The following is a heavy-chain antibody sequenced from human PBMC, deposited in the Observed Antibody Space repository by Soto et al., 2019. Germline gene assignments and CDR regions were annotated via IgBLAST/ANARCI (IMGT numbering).Heavy chain of an antibody. CDR2: FDPEDGET. CDR1: GYTLTELA. CDR3: ATDSKPQTYYDSSGYPGPFDY. J-gene: IGHJ4*02. D-gene: IGHD3-22*01. V-gene: IGHV1-24*01. Sequence: GASVKVSCKVSGYTLTELAMHWGRQAPGKGLERMGGFDPEDGETIYAQKFQGRVTMTEDTSTDTAYMELSSLRSEDTAVYYCATDSKPQTYYDSSGYPGPFDYWGQGTLVTVSS.